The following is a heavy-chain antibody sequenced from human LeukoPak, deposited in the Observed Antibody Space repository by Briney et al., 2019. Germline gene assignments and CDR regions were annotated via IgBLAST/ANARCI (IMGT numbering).Heavy chain of an antibody. CDR2: IYYSGST. CDR3: AREGYDFWSGYPKYYFDY. V-gene: IGHV4-39*02. CDR1: GGSISSSRYY. J-gene: IGHJ4*02. D-gene: IGHD3-3*01. Sequence: PSETLSLTCTVSGGSISSSRYYWGWIRQPPGKGLEWIGSIYYSGSTYYNPSLKSRVTISVDTPKNQFSLKLSSVTAADTAVYYCAREGYDFWSGYPKYYFDYWGQGTLVTVSS.